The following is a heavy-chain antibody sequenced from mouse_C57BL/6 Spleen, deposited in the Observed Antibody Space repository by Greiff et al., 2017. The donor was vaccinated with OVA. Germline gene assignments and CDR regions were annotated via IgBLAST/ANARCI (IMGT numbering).Heavy chain of an antibody. CDR1: GYTFTSYW. J-gene: IGHJ4*01. D-gene: IGHD2-5*01. CDR2: IHPNSGST. Sequence: QVQLQQSGAELVKPGASVKLSCKASGYTFTSYWMHWVKQRPGQGLEWIGMIHPNSGSTNYNEKFKSKATLTVDKSSSTAYMQLSSLTSEDSAVYYCAKYSNEDYYAMDYWGQGTSVTVSS. V-gene: IGHV1-64*01. CDR3: AKYSNEDYYAMDY.